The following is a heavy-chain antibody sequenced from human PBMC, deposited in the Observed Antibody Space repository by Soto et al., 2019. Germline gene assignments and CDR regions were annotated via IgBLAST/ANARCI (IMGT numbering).Heavy chain of an antibody. CDR2: ISYDGSSQ. J-gene: IGHJ6*02. D-gene: IGHD3-10*01. CDR3: AKDRAWQSGRYYYGMDV. CDR1: GFTFSKYG. V-gene: IGHV3-30*18. Sequence: QVQLVESGGVDVQPGRSLRLSCAASGFTFSKYGMHWVRQVPGKGLEWVAAISYDGSSQHFADSVKGRFTVSSDNSGNTLYLHMNSLTTEDTALYYCAKDRAWQSGRYYYGMDVWGQGTTVTVSS.